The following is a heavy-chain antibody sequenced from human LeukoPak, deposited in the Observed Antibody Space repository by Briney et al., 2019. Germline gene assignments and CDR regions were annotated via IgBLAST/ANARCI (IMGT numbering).Heavy chain of an antibody. CDR2: IYSGGST. J-gene: IGHJ6*02. CDR1: GFTVSSNY. V-gene: IGHV3-53*05. CDR3: AREDVDGYNYRGMDV. D-gene: IGHD5-24*01. Sequence: GGSLRLSCAASGFTVSSNYMSWVRQAPGKGLEWVSVIYSGGSTYYADSVKGRFTISRDNSKNTPYLQVNSLRAEDTAVYYCAREDVDGYNYRGMDVWGQGTTVTVSS.